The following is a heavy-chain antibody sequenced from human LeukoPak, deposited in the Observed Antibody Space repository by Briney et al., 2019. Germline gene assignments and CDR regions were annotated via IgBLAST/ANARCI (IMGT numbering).Heavy chain of an antibody. CDR3: ARVDDSSGHDAFDI. D-gene: IGHD3-22*01. CDR1: GFTFSSYW. CDR2: IKQDGSEK. V-gene: IGHV3-7*01. Sequence: GGSLRLSCAASGFTFSSYWMSWVRQAPGKGLEWVANIKQDGSEKYYVDSVKGRFTISRDNAKNSLYLQMNSLRAEDTAVYYCARVDDSSGHDAFDIWGQGTMVTVSS. J-gene: IGHJ3*02.